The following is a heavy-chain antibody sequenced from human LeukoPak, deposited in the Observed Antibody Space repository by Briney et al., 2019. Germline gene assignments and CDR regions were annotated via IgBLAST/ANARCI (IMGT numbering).Heavy chain of an antibody. CDR1: GFTVSSNY. CDR3: ASAHVLLGGAFDI. CDR2: IYSGGST. J-gene: IGHJ3*02. V-gene: IGHV3-66*01. D-gene: IGHD3-10*01. Sequence: GGSLRLSCAASGFTVSSNYMSWVRQAPGKGLEWVSVIYSGGSTYYADSVKGRFTISRDNSKNTLYLQMSSLRAEDTAVYYCASAHVLLGGAFDIWGQGTMVTVSS.